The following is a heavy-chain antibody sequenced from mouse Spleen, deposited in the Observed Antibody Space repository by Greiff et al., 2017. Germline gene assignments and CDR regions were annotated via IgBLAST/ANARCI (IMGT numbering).Heavy chain of an antibody. CDR3: TRAVVEGNWYFDV. Sequence: VQLQQSGTVLARPGASVKMSCKTSGYTFTSYWMHWVKQRPGQGLEWIGAIYPGNSDTSYNQKFKGKAKLTAVTSASTAYMELSSLTNEDSAVYYCTRAVVEGNWYFDVWGAGTTVTVSS. V-gene: IGHV1-5*01. CDR2: IYPGNSDT. D-gene: IGHD1-1*01. CDR1: GYTFTSYW. J-gene: IGHJ1*01.